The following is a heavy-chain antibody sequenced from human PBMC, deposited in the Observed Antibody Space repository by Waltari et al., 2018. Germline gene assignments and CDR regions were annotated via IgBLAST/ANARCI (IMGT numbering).Heavy chain of an antibody. CDR3: ARHSRKTYDFWSGSYFDY. V-gene: IGHV4-34*01. CDR2: INHRGST. Sequence: QVQLQQWGAGLLKPSETLSLTCAVYGGSFSGYYWSWIRQPPGKGLEWIGEINHRGSTNYSPSLKSRVTISVDTSKNQFSLKLSSVTAADTAVYYCARHSRKTYDFWSGSYFDYWGQGTLVTVSS. J-gene: IGHJ4*02. D-gene: IGHD3-3*01. CDR1: GGSFSGYY.